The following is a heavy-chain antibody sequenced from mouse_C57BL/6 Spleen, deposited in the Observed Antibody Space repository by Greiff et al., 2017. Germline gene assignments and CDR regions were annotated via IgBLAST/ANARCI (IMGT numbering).Heavy chain of an antibody. D-gene: IGHD1-1*01. CDR2: IDPSDGYT. J-gene: IGHJ1*03. CDR3: ARRSSYWYFDV. V-gene: IGHV1-50*01. Sequence: QVQLQQPGAELVKPGASVKLSCKASGYTFTSYWMQWVKQRPGQGLEWIGEIDPSDGYTNYKQKFKGKATLTVDTSSSTAYMQLSSLTSEDSAVYCCARRSSYWYFDVWSTGTTVTVSS. CDR1: GYTFTSYW.